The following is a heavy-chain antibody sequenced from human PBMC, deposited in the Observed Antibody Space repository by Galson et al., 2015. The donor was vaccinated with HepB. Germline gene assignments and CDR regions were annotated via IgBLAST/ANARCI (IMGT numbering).Heavy chain of an antibody. CDR1: GGTFSSYA. CDR3: AREKNKAVAGTGVTYGMDV. CDR2: IIPIFGTA. Sequence: SVKVSCKASGGTFSSYAISWVRQAPGQGLEWMGGIIPIFGTANYAQKFQGRVTITADKSTSTAYMELSSLRSEDTAVYYCAREKNKAVAGTGVTYGMDVWGQGTTVTVSS. V-gene: IGHV1-69*06. J-gene: IGHJ6*02. D-gene: IGHD6-19*01.